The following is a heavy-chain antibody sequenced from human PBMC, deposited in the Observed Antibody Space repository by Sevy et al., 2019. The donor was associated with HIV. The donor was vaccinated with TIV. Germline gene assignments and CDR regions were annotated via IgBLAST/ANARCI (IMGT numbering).Heavy chain of an antibody. CDR3: AKDLEDIVVVVAQNRGPLRGLDY. CDR2: IRYDGSNK. J-gene: IGHJ4*02. V-gene: IGHV3-30*02. D-gene: IGHD2-15*01. CDR1: GFTFSSYG. Sequence: GGYLRLSCAASGFTFSSYGMHWVRQAPGKGLEWVAFIRYDGSNKYYADSVKGRFTISRDNSKNTLYLQMNSLRAEDTAGYYCAKDLEDIVVVVAQNRGPLRGLDYGGQGTLVTVSS.